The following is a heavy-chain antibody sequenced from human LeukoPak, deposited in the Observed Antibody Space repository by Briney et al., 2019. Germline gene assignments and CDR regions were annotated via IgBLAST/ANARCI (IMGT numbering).Heavy chain of an antibody. J-gene: IGHJ4*02. CDR3: ARGPLAAPLVGRRVTRFDY. CDR2: IYYSGST. V-gene: IGHV4-39*07. Sequence: PSETLSLTCTVSGGSISSSNYYWGWIRQPPGKGLEWIGSIYYSGSTDYNPSLKSRVTISVDTSKIQFSLKLSSVTAADTAVYYCARGPLAAPLVGRRVTRFDYWGQGTLVTVSS. D-gene: IGHD6-13*01. CDR1: GGSISSSNYY.